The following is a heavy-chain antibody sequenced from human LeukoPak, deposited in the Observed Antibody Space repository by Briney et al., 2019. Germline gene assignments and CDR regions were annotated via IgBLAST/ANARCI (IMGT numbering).Heavy chain of an antibody. CDR1: GFTFNRYS. D-gene: IGHD3-16*01. Sequence: GASLRLSCAASGFTFNRYSMNWVRQAPGKGLECLSFIYSGGTTYYADSVTGRFTISRDNSKNTLYLQMNSLTVEDTAVYYCATRLHLGEADAFDTWGQGTMVIVSS. CDR2: IYSGGTT. J-gene: IGHJ3*02. V-gene: IGHV3-66*01. CDR3: ATRLHLGEADAFDT.